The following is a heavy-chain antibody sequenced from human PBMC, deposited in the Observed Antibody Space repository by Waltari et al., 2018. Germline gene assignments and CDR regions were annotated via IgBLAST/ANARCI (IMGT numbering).Heavy chain of an antibody. CDR2: INPNSGNT. CDR3: ARWELPNT. D-gene: IGHD1-26*01. Sequence: QVQLVQSGAEVKKPGASVKVSCKASGYTFTSYDINWGRQATGQGLGWRGWINPNSGNTGCAQTFQGRVTMTRNTSISTAYMELSSLRSEDTAVYYCARWELPNTWGQGTLVTVSS. V-gene: IGHV1-8*01. CDR1: GYTFTSYD. J-gene: IGHJ5*02.